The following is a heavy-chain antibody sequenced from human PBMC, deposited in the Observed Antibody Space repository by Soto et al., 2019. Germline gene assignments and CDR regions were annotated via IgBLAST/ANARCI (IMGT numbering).Heavy chain of an antibody. Sequence: QVQLQESGPGLVKPSQTLSLTCTVSGGSISGGPYYWTWIRQHPGSGLEWIGYIYYTGSTCYNPSLKSRVIMSVDTSNNQLTLKLSSVTAADTAVYFCARVSGIVVVPTAKDPHYYYMDVWGKGPTVTVSS. J-gene: IGHJ6*03. CDR2: IYYTGST. CDR1: GGSISGGPYY. D-gene: IGHD2-2*01. CDR3: ARVSGIVVVPTAKDPHYYYMDV. V-gene: IGHV4-31*03.